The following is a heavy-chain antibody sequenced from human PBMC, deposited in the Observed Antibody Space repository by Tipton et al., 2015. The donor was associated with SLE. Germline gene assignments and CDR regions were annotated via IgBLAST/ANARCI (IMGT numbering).Heavy chain of an antibody. Sequence: TLSLTCTVSGGSISSGSYYWSWIRQPAGKGLEWIGYIHHSGSTNYNPSLKSRVTISVDTSKNRFSLRLSSVTAADTAVYYCAIHPYYDFWSGYWAPGMDVWGQGTTVTVSS. V-gene: IGHV4-61*10. J-gene: IGHJ6*02. CDR1: GGSISSGSYY. D-gene: IGHD3-3*01. CDR2: IHHSGST. CDR3: AIHPYYDFWSGYWAPGMDV.